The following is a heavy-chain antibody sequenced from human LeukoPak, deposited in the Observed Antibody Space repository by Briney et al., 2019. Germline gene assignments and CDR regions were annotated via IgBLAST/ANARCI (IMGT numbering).Heavy chain of an antibody. J-gene: IGHJ6*02. CDR1: GGSFSGYY. CDR2: INHSGST. D-gene: IGHD3-3*01. V-gene: IGHV4-34*01. Sequence: SETLSLTCAVYGGSFSGYYWSWIRQPPGKGLEWIGEINHSGSTNYNPSLKSRVTISVDTSKNQFSLKLSSVTAADTAVYYCARGRPIFGVVIRSPGYYYYGMDVWGRGTTVTVSS. CDR3: ARGRPIFGVVIRSPGYYYYGMDV.